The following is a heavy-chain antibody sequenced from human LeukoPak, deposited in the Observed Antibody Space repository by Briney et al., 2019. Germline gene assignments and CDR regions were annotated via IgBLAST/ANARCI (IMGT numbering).Heavy chain of an antibody. J-gene: IGHJ3*02. V-gene: IGHV3-74*01. Sequence: PGGSLRLSCAASGFTFSNYWMQWVRQAPGKGLVWVSRINSDESSTRYADSVKGRFTISRDNAKNSLYLQMNSLRAEDTAVYYCASSTYDSSGDNAFDIWGQGTMVTVSS. CDR3: ASSTYDSSGDNAFDI. CDR2: INSDESST. D-gene: IGHD3-22*01. CDR1: GFTFSNYW.